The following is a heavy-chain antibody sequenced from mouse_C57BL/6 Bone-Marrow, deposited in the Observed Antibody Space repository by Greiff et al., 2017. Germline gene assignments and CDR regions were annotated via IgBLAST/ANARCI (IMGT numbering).Heavy chain of an antibody. CDR3: AREGYYGNYAMDY. D-gene: IGHD1-1*01. CDR2: IYPRSGNT. CDR1: GYTFTSYG. J-gene: IGHJ4*01. Sequence: LQLPESGAELARPGASVKLSCKASGYTFTSYGISWVKQRTGQGLEWIGEIYPRSGNTYYNEKFKGKATLTSDTSSSTAYIELRSLPSEDSAVYFCAREGYYGNYAMDYWGQGTSVTVSS. V-gene: IGHV1-81*01.